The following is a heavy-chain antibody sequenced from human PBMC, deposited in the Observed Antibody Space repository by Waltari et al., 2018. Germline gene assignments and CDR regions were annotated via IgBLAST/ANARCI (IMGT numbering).Heavy chain of an antibody. Sequence: QVQLQESGPGLVKPSETLSLTCAVSGYSISSGYYWGWIRQPPGKGLEWIGSIYHSGSTYYNPSLKSRVTISVDTSKNQFSLKLSSVTAADTAVYYCVGEGATRGFDYWGQGTLVTVSS. D-gene: IGHD1-26*01. J-gene: IGHJ4*02. V-gene: IGHV4-38-2*01. CDR3: VGEGATRGFDY. CDR2: IYHSGST. CDR1: GYSISSGYY.